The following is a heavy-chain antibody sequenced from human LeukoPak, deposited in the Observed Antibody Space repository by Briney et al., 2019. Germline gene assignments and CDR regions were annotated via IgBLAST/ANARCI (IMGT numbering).Heavy chain of an antibody. D-gene: IGHD3-10*01. V-gene: IGHV1-46*01. CDR1: GYTFTSYY. Sequence: ASVKVSCKASGYTFTSYYMHWVRQAPGQGLEWMGIINPSGGSTSYAQKFQGRVTMTRDTSTSTVYMELSSLRSEDTAVYYCARDRGSGGFPWYYFDYWGQGTLVTVSS. CDR2: INPSGGST. CDR3: ARDRGSGGFPWYYFDY. J-gene: IGHJ4*02.